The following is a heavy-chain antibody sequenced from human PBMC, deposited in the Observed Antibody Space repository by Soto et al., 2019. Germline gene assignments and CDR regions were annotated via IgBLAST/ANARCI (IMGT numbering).Heavy chain of an antibody. CDR1: GYTFTSYG. CDR3: ARSTGDYGIY. J-gene: IGHJ4*02. V-gene: IGHV1-18*01. Sequence: QVQLVQSGAEVKKPGASVKVPCKASGYTFTSYGISWVRQAPGQGLEWMGWISAYNGNTNYAQKLXGXVXMXXDTSTSTASMELRSLRSDDTAVYYCARSTGDYGIYWGQGTLVTVSS. D-gene: IGHD4-17*01. CDR2: ISAYNGNT.